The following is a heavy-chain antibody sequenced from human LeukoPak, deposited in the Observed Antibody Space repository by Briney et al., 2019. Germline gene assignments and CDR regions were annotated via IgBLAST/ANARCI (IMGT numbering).Heavy chain of an antibody. J-gene: IGHJ4*02. CDR3: ARATERGYNGIDY. D-gene: IGHD5-24*01. Sequence: PSETLSLTCAVYGGSFSGYYWSWIRQPPGKGLEWIGEINHSGSTNYNPSLKSRVTISVDTSKNQFSLKLSSVTAADTAVYYCARATERGYNGIDYWGQGTLVTVSS. V-gene: IGHV4-34*01. CDR1: GGSFSGYY. CDR2: INHSGST.